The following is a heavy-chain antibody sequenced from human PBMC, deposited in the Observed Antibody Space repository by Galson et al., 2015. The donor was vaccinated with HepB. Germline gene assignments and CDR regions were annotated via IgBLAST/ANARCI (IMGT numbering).Heavy chain of an antibody. V-gene: IGHV1-18*01. CDR1: GYNFNSFG. CDR3: ARDRAGWPPGY. J-gene: IGHJ4*02. D-gene: IGHD5-24*01. CDR2: ISAYNGDT. Sequence: SVKVSCKASGYNFNSFGINWVRQAPGQGLEWMGWISAYNGDTSYAQKFQGRVTMTRDTSTSTAYMELRSLKSDDTAVYYCARDRAGWPPGYWGQGTLVTVSS.